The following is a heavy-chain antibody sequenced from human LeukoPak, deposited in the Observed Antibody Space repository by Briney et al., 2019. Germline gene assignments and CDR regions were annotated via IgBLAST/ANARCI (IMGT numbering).Heavy chain of an antibody. CDR1: GFTFSSYW. CDR3: ARGPRRSSSWLISSPFDY. Sequence: PGGSLRLSCAASGFTFSSYWMHWVRQAPGKGLVWVSHINSDGSSTTYADSVKGRFTISRDNAKNTLYLQMNSLRAEDTAVYYCARGPRRSSSWLISSPFDYWGQGTLVTVSS. V-gene: IGHV3-74*01. D-gene: IGHD6-13*01. J-gene: IGHJ4*02. CDR2: INSDGSST.